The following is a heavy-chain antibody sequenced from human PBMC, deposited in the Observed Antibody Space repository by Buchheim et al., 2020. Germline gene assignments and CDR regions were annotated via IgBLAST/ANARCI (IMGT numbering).Heavy chain of an antibody. CDR2: IYYSGST. Sequence: QLQLQESGPGLVKPSETLSLTCTVSGGSISSSSYYWGWIRQPPGKGLEWIGSIYYSGSTYYNPSLKSRVTISVDTSKNQFSLKLSSVTAADTAVYYCARVPHGRPYDFWSGYRWNWFDPWGQGTL. CDR1: GGSISSSSYY. D-gene: IGHD3-3*01. V-gene: IGHV4-39*07. J-gene: IGHJ5*02. CDR3: ARVPHGRPYDFWSGYRWNWFDP.